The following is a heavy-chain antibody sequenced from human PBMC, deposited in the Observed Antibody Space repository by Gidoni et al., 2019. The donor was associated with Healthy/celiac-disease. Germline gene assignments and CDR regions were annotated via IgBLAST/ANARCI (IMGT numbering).Heavy chain of an antibody. V-gene: IGHV4-38-2*02. J-gene: IGHJ4*02. CDR2: IYHSGST. CDR3: ARDSYPGGNPALFEYY. D-gene: IGHD2-15*01. Sequence: QVQLQESGPGLVKPSETLSLTCTVSGYSISSGYYWGWIRQPPGKGLEWIGSIYHSGSTYYNPSLKSRVTISVDTSKNQFSLKLSSVTAADTAVYYCARDSYPGGNPALFEYYWGQGTLVTVSS. CDR1: GYSISSGYY.